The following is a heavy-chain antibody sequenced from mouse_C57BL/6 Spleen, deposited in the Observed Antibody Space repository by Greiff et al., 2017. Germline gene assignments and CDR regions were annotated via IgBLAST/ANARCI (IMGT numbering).Heavy chain of an antibody. V-gene: IGHV1-74*01. J-gene: IGHJ1*03. Sequence: QVQLQQPGAELVKPGASVKVSCKASGYTFTSYWMHWVKQRPGQGLEWIGRIHPSDSDTNYNQKFKGKATLTVAKSSSTAYMQLSSLTSEDSAVYYCEIGGNYTGSYWCFDVWGTGSTVTVSS. CDR2: IHPSDSDT. CDR3: EIGGNYTGSYWCFDV. D-gene: IGHD1-1*01. CDR1: GYTFTSYW.